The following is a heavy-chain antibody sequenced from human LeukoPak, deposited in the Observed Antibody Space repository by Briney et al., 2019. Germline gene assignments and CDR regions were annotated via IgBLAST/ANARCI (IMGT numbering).Heavy chain of an antibody. CDR2: ISSSGSAM. Sequence: GGSLRLSCAASRFTFSSCEMNWVRQAPGKGLEWVSYISSSGSAMYYADSVKGRFTVSRDNSKNMLYLQLNSLRPEDTAVYYCAKEGALTDCVTTPRCINVEYFHHWGQGTLVSVSS. CDR1: RFTFSSCE. D-gene: IGHD3-9*01. CDR3: AKEGALTDCVTTPRCINVEYFHH. J-gene: IGHJ1*01. V-gene: IGHV3-48*03.